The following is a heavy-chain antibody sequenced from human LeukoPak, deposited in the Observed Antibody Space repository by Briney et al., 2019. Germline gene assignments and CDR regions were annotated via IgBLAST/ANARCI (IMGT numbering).Heavy chain of an antibody. D-gene: IGHD3-22*01. Sequence: SKTLSLTCTVSGGSVSSGIYYWSWIRQPPGKGLEWIGCIYYSGSTKYNPSLKSRVTISVDTSKNQFSLKLSSVTAADTAVYYCASLYYYDSKSSDYWGQGTLVTVSS. CDR3: ASLYYYDSKSSDY. V-gene: IGHV4-61*01. CDR1: GGSVSSGIYY. J-gene: IGHJ4*02. CDR2: IYYSGST.